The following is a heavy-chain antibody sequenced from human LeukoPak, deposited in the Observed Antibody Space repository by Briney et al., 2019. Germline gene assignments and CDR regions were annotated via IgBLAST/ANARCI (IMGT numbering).Heavy chain of an antibody. CDR3: ARAYYYDTSGFQP. Sequence: GGSLRLSCAASGFTFSDYYMSWIRQAPGKGLEWVSYISTSGSTIYYADSVKGRFTISRDNTKNSLYLQVNSLRAEDTAVYYCARAYYYDTSGFQPWGQGTLVTVSA. V-gene: IGHV3-11*01. D-gene: IGHD3-22*01. J-gene: IGHJ4*02. CDR2: ISTSGSTI. CDR1: GFTFSDYY.